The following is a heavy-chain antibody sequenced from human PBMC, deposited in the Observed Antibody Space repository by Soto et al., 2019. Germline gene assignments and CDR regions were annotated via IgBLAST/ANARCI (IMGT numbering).Heavy chain of an antibody. CDR1: GGTFSSYA. CDR2: IIPIFGTA. CDR3: ARGPLRFLEWFPNWFDP. J-gene: IGHJ5*02. Sequence: SVKVSCKASGGTFSSYAISWVRQAPGQGLEWMGGIIPIFGTANYAQKFQGRVTITADESTSTAYMELSSLRSEDTAVYYCARGPLRFLEWFPNWFDPWGQGTLVTVYS. V-gene: IGHV1-69*13. D-gene: IGHD3-3*01.